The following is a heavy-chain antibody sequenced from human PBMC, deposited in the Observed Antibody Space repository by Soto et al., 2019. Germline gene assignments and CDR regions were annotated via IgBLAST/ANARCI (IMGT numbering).Heavy chain of an antibody. J-gene: IGHJ4*02. V-gene: IGHV4-39*01. Sequence: QLRLQESGPGLVRPSETLSLTCSVSGASVATGDHYWAWIRQPPGKGLEWIGSLYYGGSTHYSPCFNSTVNSPACEPKKQLCLEVTSMPGADKGLYFSARLEMAELRINYWAQGMLVAVTS. CDR2: LYYGGST. CDR3: ARLEMAELRINY. CDR1: GASVATGDHY. D-gene: IGHD1-26*01.